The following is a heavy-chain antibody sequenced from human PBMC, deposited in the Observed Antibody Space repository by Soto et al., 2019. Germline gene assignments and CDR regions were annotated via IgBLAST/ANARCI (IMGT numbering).Heavy chain of an antibody. J-gene: IGHJ6*02. Sequence: PGGSLRLSCAASGSTFSSYDMHWVRQATGKGLEWVSAIGSAGDTYYPGSVKGRFTISRENARNSLYLQMNSLRVEDTAVYYCASYPIGYCSGGSCQRDVWGQGTTVTVSS. CDR1: GSTFSSYD. V-gene: IGHV3-13*01. CDR2: IGSAGDT. CDR3: ASYPIGYCSGGSCQRDV. D-gene: IGHD2-15*01.